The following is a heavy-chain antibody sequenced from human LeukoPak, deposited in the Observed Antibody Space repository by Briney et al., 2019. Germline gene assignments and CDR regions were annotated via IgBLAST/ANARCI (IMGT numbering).Heavy chain of an antibody. CDR2: IYYSGST. V-gene: IGHV4-59*08. CDR1: GGSISSYY. Sequence: SETLSLTCTVSGGSISSYYWSWIRQPPGKGLEWIGYIYYSGSTNYNPSLKSRVTISVDTSKNQFSLKLSSVTAADTAVYYSARYEGLIEEDDEDSRGYVYYWGQGDLGTAS. CDR3: ARYEGLIEEDDEDSRGYVYY. D-gene: IGHD3-22*01. J-gene: IGHJ4*02.